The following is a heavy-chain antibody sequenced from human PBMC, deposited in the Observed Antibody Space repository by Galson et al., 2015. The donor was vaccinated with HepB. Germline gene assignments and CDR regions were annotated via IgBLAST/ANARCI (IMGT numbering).Heavy chain of an antibody. CDR1: GGSISRYY. CDR2: IYYSGST. Sequence: ETLSLTCTVSGGSISRYYWSWIRQPPGKGLEWIGYIYYSGSTNYNPSLKSRVTISVDTSKNQFSLKLSSVTAADTAVYYCARIVVVPAATTLSYYYYMDVWGKGTTVTVSS. V-gene: IGHV4-59*12. D-gene: IGHD2-2*01. CDR3: ARIVVVPAATTLSYYYYMDV. J-gene: IGHJ6*03.